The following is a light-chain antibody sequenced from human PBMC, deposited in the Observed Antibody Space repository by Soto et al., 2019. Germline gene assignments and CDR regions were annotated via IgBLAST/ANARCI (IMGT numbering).Light chain of an antibody. V-gene: IGKV1-39*01. CDR2: AAS. CDR1: QSISTY. Sequence: DIQMTQSPSSLSASVGDRVTITCRASQSISTYLHWYQQKSGEAPKLLIYAASHLQSGVPSRFSGSGSGTHFTLTMNSVQPEDFATYYCQQGYSTPWTFVQGTKV. CDR3: QQGYSTPWT. J-gene: IGKJ1*01.